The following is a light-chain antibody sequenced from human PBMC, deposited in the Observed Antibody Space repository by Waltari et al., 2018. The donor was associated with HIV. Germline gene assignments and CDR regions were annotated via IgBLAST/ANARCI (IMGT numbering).Light chain of an antibody. V-gene: IGLV1-51*01. CDR2: DNT. CDR3: GTWDRTLGGGV. J-gene: IGLJ3*02. CDR1: SSKIGNDY. Sequence: QSVLTQPPSVSAAPGQKVTISCSTSSSKIGNDYISWYQHVPGAAPRLLIYDNTKRPSGIPDRFSGSKSGTSATLAITGLQTGDEADYYCGTWDRTLGGGVFGGGTKLTVL.